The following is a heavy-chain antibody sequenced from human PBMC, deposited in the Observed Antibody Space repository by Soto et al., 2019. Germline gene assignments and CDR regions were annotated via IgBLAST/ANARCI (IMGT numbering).Heavy chain of an antibody. CDR3: AKSLRYSRFDY. CDR1: GDSVSSGSYY. D-gene: IGHD6-13*01. V-gene: IGHV4-61*01. CDR2: IYYSGST. Sequence: SETLSLTCTVSGDSVSSGSYYWCWIQTPPGKGLEWIGDIYYSGSTNYNPSLKSRVTISVDTSKNQFSLKLSSVTAADTAVDYCAKSLRYSRFDYWGQGTLVTVSS. J-gene: IGHJ4*02.